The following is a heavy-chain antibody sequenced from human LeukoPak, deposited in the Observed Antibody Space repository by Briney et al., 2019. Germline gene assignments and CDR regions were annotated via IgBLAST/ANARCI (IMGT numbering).Heavy chain of an antibody. Sequence: GRSLRLSCAASGFTFSTYGIHWVRQAPGKGLEWVAVISYDGSSKDYADSLKGRFTISRDNSINTLYLQMNSLRAEDTAIYYCATYRQVLLPFESWGQGTLVTVSS. CDR1: GFTFSTYG. CDR3: ATYRQVLLPFES. D-gene: IGHD2-8*02. V-gene: IGHV3-30*03. J-gene: IGHJ4*02. CDR2: ISYDGSSK.